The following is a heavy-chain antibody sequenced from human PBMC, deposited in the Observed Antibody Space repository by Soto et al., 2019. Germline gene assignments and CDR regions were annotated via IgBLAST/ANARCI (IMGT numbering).Heavy chain of an antibody. CDR2: IYYSGST. D-gene: IGHD3-3*01. V-gene: IGHV4-31*03. CDR1: GGSISSGGYY. CDR3: ARDLLIFGVVDPVPDAFDI. J-gene: IGHJ3*02. Sequence: QVQLQESGPGLVKPSQTLSLTCTVSGGSISSGGYYWSWIRQHPGKGLEWIGYIYYSGSTYYNPSLKSRVTISVDTSKNQFSLKLSSVTAADTAVYYCARDLLIFGVVDPVPDAFDIWGQGTMVTVSS.